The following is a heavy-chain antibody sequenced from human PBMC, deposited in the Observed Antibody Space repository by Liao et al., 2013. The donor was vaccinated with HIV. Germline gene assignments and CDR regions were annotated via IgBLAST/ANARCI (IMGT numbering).Heavy chain of an antibody. CDR3: ARDYYDYVWGPIPDAFDI. V-gene: IGHV4-61*02. D-gene: IGHD3-16*01. CDR1: GGSISSGSYY. J-gene: IGHJ3*02. Sequence: QVQLQESGPGLVKPSQTLSLTCTVSGGSISSGSYYWSWIRQPAGKGLEWIGRIYTSGSTNYNPSLKSRVTISVDTSKNQFSLKLSSVTAADTAVYYCARDYYDYVWGPIPDAFDIWGQGTMVTVSS. CDR2: IYTSGST.